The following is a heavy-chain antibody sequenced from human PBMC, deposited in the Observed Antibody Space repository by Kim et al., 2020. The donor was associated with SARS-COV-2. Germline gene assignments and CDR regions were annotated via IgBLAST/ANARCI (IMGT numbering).Heavy chain of an antibody. J-gene: IGHJ4*02. D-gene: IGHD6-19*01. Sequence: QADPGNGRFTISRDISKNTLFLQMNRLRAGDTAIYYCAKYVTKIPVAGFDYWGQGTLVTVSS. CDR3: AKYVTKIPVAGFDY. V-gene: IGHV3-23*01.